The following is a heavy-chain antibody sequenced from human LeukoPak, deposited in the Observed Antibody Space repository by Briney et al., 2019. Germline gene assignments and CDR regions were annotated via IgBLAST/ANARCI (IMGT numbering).Heavy chain of an antibody. CDR1: GFSFSSYW. D-gene: IGHD1-26*01. CDR2: IKQEGSGR. CDR3: ASLVGATEGYWFDA. Sequence: GGSLRLSCVASGFSFSSYWMSWVRQTPGKGLEWVANIKQEGSGRYYVDSVTGRFTISRDNAMNSLYLQMNSLRVEETAVYYCASLVGATEGYWFDAWGQGTLGTVSA. J-gene: IGHJ5*02. V-gene: IGHV3-7*01.